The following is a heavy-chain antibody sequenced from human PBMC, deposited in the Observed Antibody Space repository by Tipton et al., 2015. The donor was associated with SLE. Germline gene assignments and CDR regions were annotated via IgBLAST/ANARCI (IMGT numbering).Heavy chain of an antibody. Sequence: TLSLTCTVSGGSITSNTYYWSWIRQPAGRGLEWIGRIHPSGNTNYAPSLKSRVTISLDTSKNQFSLKLSSVTAADTAVYYCARGYQLPLGPYYYYYMDVWGKGTTVTVSS. CDR2: IHPSGNT. D-gene: IGHD2-2*01. CDR3: ARGYQLPLGPYYYYYMDV. J-gene: IGHJ6*03. V-gene: IGHV4-61*02. CDR1: GGSITSNTYY.